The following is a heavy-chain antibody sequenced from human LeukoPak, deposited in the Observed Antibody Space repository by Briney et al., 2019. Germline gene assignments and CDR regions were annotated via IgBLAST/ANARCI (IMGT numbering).Heavy chain of an antibody. CDR3: ARVRGGTTPGYYYYYMDV. CDR2: IYNSGST. Sequence: SETLSLTCSVSGGSISGYYWSWIRQPPGKRLEWMGYIYNSGSTDYNPSLKSRVTISVDTSKNQFSLKLRSVTAADTAVYYCARVRGGTTPGYYYYYMDVWGKGTTVTVSS. D-gene: IGHD2-15*01. CDR1: GGSISGYY. V-gene: IGHV4-59*01. J-gene: IGHJ6*03.